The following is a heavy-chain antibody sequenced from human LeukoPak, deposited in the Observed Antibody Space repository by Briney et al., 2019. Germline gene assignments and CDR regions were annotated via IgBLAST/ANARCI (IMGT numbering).Heavy chain of an antibody. J-gene: IGHJ2*01. Sequence: SETLSLTCTVSGGSISNYHWSWIRQPPGKGLEWIGYIYHSGSTNYNPSLKSRVALSVDTSKNQFSLKLNSVTAADTAVYFCARVYYGRISDYWFFDLWGRGTLVTVSS. CDR1: GGSISNYH. CDR3: ARVYYGRISDYWFFDL. V-gene: IGHV4-59*01. CDR2: IYHSGST. D-gene: IGHD3-10*01.